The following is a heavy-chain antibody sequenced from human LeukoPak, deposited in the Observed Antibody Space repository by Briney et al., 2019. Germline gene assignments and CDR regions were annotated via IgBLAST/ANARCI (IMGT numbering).Heavy chain of an antibody. D-gene: IGHD3-22*01. CDR2: INHSGST. CDR1: GGSFSGYY. J-gene: IGHJ4*02. CDR3: ARGGYYYDSSGYPHNY. V-gene: IGHV4-34*01. Sequence: SETLSLTCAAYGGSFSGYYWSWIRQPPGKGLEWIGEINHSGSTNYNPSLKSRVTISVDTSKNQFSLKLSSVTAADTAVYYCARGGYYYDSSGYPHNYWGQGTLVTVSS.